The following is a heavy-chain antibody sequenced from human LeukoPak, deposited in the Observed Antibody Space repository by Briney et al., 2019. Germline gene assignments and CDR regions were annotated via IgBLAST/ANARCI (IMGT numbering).Heavy chain of an antibody. J-gene: IGHJ6*02. D-gene: IGHD3-22*01. V-gene: IGHV4-34*01. CDR3: ARGVHLLRSYYYGMDV. Sequence: TSETLSLTCAVYGGSFSGYYWSWIRQPPGKGLEWIGEINHSGSTNYNPSLKSRVTILVDTSKNQFSLKLSSVTAADTAVYYCARGVHLLRSYYYGMDVWGQGTTVTVSS. CDR2: INHSGST. CDR1: GGSFSGYY.